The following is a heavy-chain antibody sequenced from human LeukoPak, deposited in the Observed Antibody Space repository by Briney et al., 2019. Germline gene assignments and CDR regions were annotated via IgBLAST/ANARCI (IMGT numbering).Heavy chain of an antibody. D-gene: IGHD5-24*01. V-gene: IGHV1-2*02. CDR3: ARTIRRRAGVYYYYYGMDV. Sequence: ASVKVSCKASGYTFTGYYMHWVRQAPGQGLEWMGWINPNSGGTNYAQKSQGRVTMTRDTSISTAYMEMSRLRSDDTAVYYCARTIRRRAGVYYYYYGMDVWGQGTTVTVSS. J-gene: IGHJ6*02. CDR2: INPNSGGT. CDR1: GYTFTGYY.